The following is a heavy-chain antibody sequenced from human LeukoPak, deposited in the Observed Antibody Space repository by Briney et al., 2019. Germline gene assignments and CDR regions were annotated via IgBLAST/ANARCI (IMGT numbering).Heavy chain of an antibody. Sequence: SETLSLTCTVSGDSISGYFWSWIRQPPGKGLELIGYLYYSGSTNYNPSLKSRVTVSVDTSKDQFSLRLSSVTAADTAVYYCARLLAVAGGDAFDIWGQGKMVTVSS. CDR2: LYYSGST. D-gene: IGHD6-19*01. CDR1: GDSISGYF. V-gene: IGHV4-59*08. J-gene: IGHJ3*02. CDR3: ARLLAVAGGDAFDI.